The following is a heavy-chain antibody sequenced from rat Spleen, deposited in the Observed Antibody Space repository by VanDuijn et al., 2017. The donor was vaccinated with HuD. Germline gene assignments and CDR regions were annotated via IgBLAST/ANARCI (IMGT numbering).Heavy chain of an antibody. V-gene: IGHV3-3*01. CDR1: GYSITSSYR. CDR3: ARSDGTHYYLPFIY. J-gene: IGHJ3*01. D-gene: IGHD1-12*02. CDR2: INTAGST. Sequence: EVQLQESGPGLVKPSQSLSLTCSVTGYSITSSYRWNWIRKFPGNKLEWMGYINTAGSTNYTPSLKSRISITRDTSKNHFFLQVNSVTTEDTATYYCARSDGTHYYLPFIYWGQGTLVTVSS.